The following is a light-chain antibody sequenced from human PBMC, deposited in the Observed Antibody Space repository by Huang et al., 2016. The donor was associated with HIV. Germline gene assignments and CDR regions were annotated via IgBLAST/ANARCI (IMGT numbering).Light chain of an antibody. J-gene: IGKJ3*01. CDR2: GAS. CDR1: QSVSSN. V-gene: IGKV3-15*01. Sequence: EIVMTRSPATLSVSPGERATLSCRASQSVSSNLAWYQQKPGQAPRLLIYGASTRATGIPARFSGSGSGTEFTLTISSLQSEDFAIYYCQQYNNWPFTFGLGPKWISN. CDR3: QQYNNWPFT.